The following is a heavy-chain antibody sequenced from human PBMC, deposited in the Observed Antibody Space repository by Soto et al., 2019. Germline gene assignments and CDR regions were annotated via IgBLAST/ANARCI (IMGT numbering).Heavy chain of an antibody. Sequence: QVQLQESGPGLVKPSETLSLTCTVSGGSISSYYWSWIRQPPGKGLEWIGYIYYSGSNNYNPSLKSRVTISVDTSKNQFSLKRSSVTAADTAVYYCARVPHDYTSPDRSFDIWGQGTMVTVSS. CDR1: GGSISSYY. J-gene: IGHJ3*02. CDR2: IYYSGSN. CDR3: ARVPHDYTSPDRSFDI. V-gene: IGHV4-59*01. D-gene: IGHD4-4*01.